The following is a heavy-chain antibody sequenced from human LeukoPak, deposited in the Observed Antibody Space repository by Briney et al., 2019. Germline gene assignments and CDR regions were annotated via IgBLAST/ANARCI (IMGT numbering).Heavy chain of an antibody. CDR3: ARARYCSSTSCYFYCGGDCWAPDY. J-gene: IGHJ4*02. V-gene: IGHV3-7*04. CDR1: GFTVSSNY. CDR2: IKQDGSEK. D-gene: IGHD2-2*01. Sequence: GGSLRLSCAASGFTVSSNYMNWVRQAPGKGLEWVANIKQDGSEKYYVDSVKGRFTISRDNAKNSLYLQMNSLRAEDTAVYYCARARYCSSTSCYFYCGGDCWAPDYWGQGTLVTVSS.